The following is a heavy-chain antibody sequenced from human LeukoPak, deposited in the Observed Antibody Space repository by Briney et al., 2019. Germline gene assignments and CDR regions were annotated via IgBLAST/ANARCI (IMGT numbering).Heavy chain of an antibody. D-gene: IGHD7-27*01. Sequence: PGGSLRLSCAASGFTFNKYWMTWVRQAPGKGLEWLANIKQDASDKHYVNSVKGRFTISRDNAKNSVYLQLNSLRDEDTAIYSCTRENWGPDYWGQGTLVTVSS. V-gene: IGHV3-7*01. J-gene: IGHJ4*02. CDR3: TRENWGPDY. CDR2: IKQDASDK. CDR1: GFTFNKYW.